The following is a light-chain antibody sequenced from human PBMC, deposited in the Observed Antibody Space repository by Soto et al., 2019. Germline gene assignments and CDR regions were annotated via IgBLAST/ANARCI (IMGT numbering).Light chain of an antibody. CDR3: SLYTSSSTLV. J-gene: IGLJ2*01. V-gene: IGLV2-18*01. CDR1: SSDVGSYNR. CDR2: EVS. Sequence: QSVLTQPPSVSGSPGQSVTISCTGTSSDVGSYNRVSWYQQPPGTAPKLMIYEVSNRPSGVTDRFSGSKSGNTASLTISGLQAEDEADYYCSLYTSSSTLVFGGGTKLTVL.